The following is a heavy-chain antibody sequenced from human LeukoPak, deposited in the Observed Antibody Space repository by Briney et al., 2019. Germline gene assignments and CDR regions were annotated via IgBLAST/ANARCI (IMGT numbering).Heavy chain of an antibody. CDR1: GGSISGYY. Sequence: PSETLSLTCTVSGGSISGYYWSWIRQPPGKGLEWIGYIYYSGSTNYNPSLKSRVTISVDTSKNQFSLKLSSVTAADTAVYYCASSLYYYDSSGYYNYWGQGTLVTVSS. CDR3: ASSLYYYDSSGYYNY. J-gene: IGHJ4*02. V-gene: IGHV4-59*01. D-gene: IGHD3-22*01. CDR2: IYYSGST.